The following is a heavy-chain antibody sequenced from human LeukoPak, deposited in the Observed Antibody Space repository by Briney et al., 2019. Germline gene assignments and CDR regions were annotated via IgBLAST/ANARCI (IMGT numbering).Heavy chain of an antibody. D-gene: IGHD3-3*01. J-gene: IGHJ4*02. CDR3: GKEPWEGSGYIHY. CDR1: GFTFSSYA. CDR2: ISGFGDTT. V-gene: IGHV3-23*01. Sequence: GGSLRLSCAASGFTFSSYAMSWVRQAPGKGLGWVSAISGFGDTTVYADSVKGRFTISRDNSKSTLYLQMNSLKVEDTAIYYCGKEPWEGSGYIHYWGQGILVTVSS.